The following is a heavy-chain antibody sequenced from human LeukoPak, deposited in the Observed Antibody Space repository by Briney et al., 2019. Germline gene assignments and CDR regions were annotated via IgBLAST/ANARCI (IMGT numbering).Heavy chain of an antibody. D-gene: IGHD3-9*01. CDR1: GDSISSNNYY. CDR3: VTTHFDILTASYYFDF. CDR2: KFYDGSS. J-gene: IGHJ4*02. Sequence: PSETLSLTCTVSGDSISSNNYYWGWGPQPPAKGLQWIGSKFYDGSSYSSTSLKSRVTSPLDTSKNQFSLKLSSVTAAHTAVYFCVTTHFDILTASYYFDFWGKGTLVTVSS. V-gene: IGHV4-39*01.